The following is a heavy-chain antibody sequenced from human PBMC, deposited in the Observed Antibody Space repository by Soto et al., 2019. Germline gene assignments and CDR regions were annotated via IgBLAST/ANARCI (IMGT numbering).Heavy chain of an antibody. V-gene: IGHV1-18*01. CDR2: ISPYSGNT. CDR3: AMVDNYVTPTPQDV. CDR1: GYIFVNYG. Sequence: QVQLVQSGAEVRKPGSSVKVSCKASGYIFVNYGVAWLRQAPGPALAWMGWISPYSGNTHYASTVQGRLTMTTDTSTSTAYMDLGSLTSDYTAVYYCAMVDNYVTPTPQDVWGQGTTVTVSS. J-gene: IGHJ6*02. D-gene: IGHD3-16*01.